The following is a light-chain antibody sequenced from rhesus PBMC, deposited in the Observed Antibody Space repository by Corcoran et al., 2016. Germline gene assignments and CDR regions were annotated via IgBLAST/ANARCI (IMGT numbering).Light chain of an antibody. Sequence: EIVMTQSPATLSLYPGERANLSCRASQSGSSYLAWYQQKPGPAPRLHIYGASRRATGIPDRFSGSGSGTDFTLTISRLAPEDFAVYYCQETSNLSPSFGPGTKLDIK. J-gene: IGKJ3*01. CDR3: QETSNLSPS. V-gene: IGKV3-31*02. CDR2: GAS. CDR1: QSGSSY.